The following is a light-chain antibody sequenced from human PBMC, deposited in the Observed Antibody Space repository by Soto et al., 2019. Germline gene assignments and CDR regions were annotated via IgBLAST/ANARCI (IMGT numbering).Light chain of an antibody. CDR3: QQYNNWHPLT. Sequence: EIVMTQSPATLSVSPGERATLSCRASQSVSSNLAWYQQNPGQAPRLLIYGASTRATGIPARFSGSGSGTEFTLTISSLQSEDFAVYYCQQYNNWHPLTFGQGTKVESK. CDR1: QSVSSN. CDR2: GAS. J-gene: IGKJ1*01. V-gene: IGKV3-15*01.